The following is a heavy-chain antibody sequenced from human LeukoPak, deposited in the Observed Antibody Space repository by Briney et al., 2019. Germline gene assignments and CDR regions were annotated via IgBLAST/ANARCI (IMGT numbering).Heavy chain of an antibody. J-gene: IGHJ4*02. CDR3: AREGIAVAGTDY. CDR2: INHSGST. V-gene: IGHV4-39*07. D-gene: IGHD6-19*01. Sequence: PSETLSLTCTVSGGSISSSSYYWGWIRQPPGKGLEWIGEINHSGSTNYNPSLKSRVTTSVDTSKNQFSLKLSSVTAADTAVYYCAREGIAVAGTDYWGQGTLVTVSS. CDR1: GGSISSSSYY.